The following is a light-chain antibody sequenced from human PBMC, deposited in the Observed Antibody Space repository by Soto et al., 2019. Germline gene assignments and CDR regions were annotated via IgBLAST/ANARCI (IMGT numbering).Light chain of an antibody. J-gene: IGKJ4*01. Sequence: DIQMTQSPSSLSASIGDRVTITCRASRGINTYVNWYQQKPGKAPKLLIFSASNLQGGVPSRFSGSGSGTDFTLTISSLQPEDFATYYCQQCYSSPLTFGGGTKVDI. V-gene: IGKV1-39*01. CDR2: SAS. CDR1: RGINTY. CDR3: QQCYSSPLT.